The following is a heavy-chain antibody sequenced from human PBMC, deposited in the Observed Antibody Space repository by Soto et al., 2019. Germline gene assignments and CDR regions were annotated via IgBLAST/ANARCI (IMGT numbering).Heavy chain of an antibody. CDR2: ISSNT. Sequence: QVQLVESGGGLVKPGGSLRLSCAASGFTFSDYYMSWIRQAPGKGLEWVAYISSNTNYAYSVKGRFTTSRDNANNPLYLKMNSRRAEETAVYHCVGEGMDYVVDGGGKGTTVTVSS. CDR3: VGEGMDYVVDG. V-gene: IGHV3-11*06. D-gene: IGHD4-17*01. J-gene: IGHJ6*04. CDR1: GFTFSDYY.